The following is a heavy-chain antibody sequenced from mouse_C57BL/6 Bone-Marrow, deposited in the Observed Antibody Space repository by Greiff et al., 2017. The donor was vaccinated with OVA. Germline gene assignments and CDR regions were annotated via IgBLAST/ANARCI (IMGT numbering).Heavy chain of an antibody. J-gene: IGHJ2*01. CDR2: ISNGGGST. D-gene: IGHD1-1*01. Sequence: EVKLVESGGGLVQPGGSLKLSCAASGFTFSDYYMYWVRQTPEKRLEWVAYISNGGGSTYYPDTVKGRVTISRDKAKSTLYLQMGRLKSKDTALYYCARHRTVVASYFDYWGQGTTLTVSS. CDR3: ARHRTVVASYFDY. V-gene: IGHV5-12*01. CDR1: GFTFSDYY.